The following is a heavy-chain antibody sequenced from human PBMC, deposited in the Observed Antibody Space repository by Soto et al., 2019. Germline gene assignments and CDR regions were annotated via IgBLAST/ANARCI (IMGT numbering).Heavy chain of an antibody. CDR1: GGSISSYY. Sequence: ETLSLTCTVSGGSISSYYWSWVRQPPGKGLEWIGYIYYSGSTNYNPSLKSRVTISVDTSKNQFSLKLSSVTAADTAVYYCARVGDFWSGYYSEYYYGMDVWGQGTTVTVSS. J-gene: IGHJ6*02. V-gene: IGHV4-59*01. CDR3: ARVGDFWSGYYSEYYYGMDV. CDR2: IYYSGST. D-gene: IGHD3-3*01.